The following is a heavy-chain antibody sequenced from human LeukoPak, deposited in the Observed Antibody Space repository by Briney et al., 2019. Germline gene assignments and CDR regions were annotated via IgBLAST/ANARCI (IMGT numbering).Heavy chain of an antibody. CDR3: ARGGNTFYYYYYMDV. V-gene: IGHV4-34*01. CDR1: GGSFSGYY. Sequence: SETLSLTCAVYGGSFSGYYWSWLRQPPGKGLEWIGEINHSGSTNYNPSLKSRVTISVDTSKNQFSLKLSSVTAADTAVYYCARGGNTFYYYYYMDVWGKGTTVTVSS. CDR2: INHSGST. D-gene: IGHD2-2*02. J-gene: IGHJ6*03.